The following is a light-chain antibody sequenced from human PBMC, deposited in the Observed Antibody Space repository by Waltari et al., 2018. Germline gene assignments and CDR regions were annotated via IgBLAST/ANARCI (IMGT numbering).Light chain of an antibody. J-gene: IGLJ3*02. CDR3: QTGGHGTWV. CDR2: VNSDGSH. CDR1: SGTSGHI. Sequence: QLVLTQSPSASASLGASVKLTCTLSSGTSGHIIAWLQKQPEKGPRYLMKVNSDGSHTKGDEIPDRFSGSSSGAERYLTISSLQSEDEADYYCQTGGHGTWVFGGGTKLTVL. V-gene: IGLV4-69*01.